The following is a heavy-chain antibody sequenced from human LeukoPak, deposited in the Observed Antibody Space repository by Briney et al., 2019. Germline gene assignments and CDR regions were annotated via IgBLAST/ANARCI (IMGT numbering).Heavy chain of an antibody. J-gene: IGHJ4*02. D-gene: IGHD3-10*01. CDR1: GLTFSNYW. V-gene: IGHV3-7*03. CDR3: ARGPNYGSRSDYFDY. CDR2: MKQEGSEK. Sequence: GGSLRLSCAASGLTFSNYWMNWVRQTPGKGLEWVANMKQEGSEKYCVDCVKGRFTISRDNAKNSLYLQMNSLRAEDTAVYYCARGPNYGSRSDYFDYWGQGTLVTVSS.